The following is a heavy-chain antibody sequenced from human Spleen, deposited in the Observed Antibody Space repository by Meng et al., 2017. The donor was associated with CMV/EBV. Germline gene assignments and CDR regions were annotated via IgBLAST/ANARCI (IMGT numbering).Heavy chain of an antibody. CDR1: GDSIGNYY. D-gene: IGHD6-13*01. Sequence: SETLSLTCTVSGDSIGNYYWSWIRQPPGKGLEWIGYIWYSGSSNYNSSLKSRVTISVDASKNQFSLKLSSVTAADTGVYYCARAGKTYSSGWYDYWGQGTLVTVSS. J-gene: IGHJ4*02. CDR3: ARAGKTYSSGWYDY. CDR2: IWYSGSS. V-gene: IGHV4-59*01.